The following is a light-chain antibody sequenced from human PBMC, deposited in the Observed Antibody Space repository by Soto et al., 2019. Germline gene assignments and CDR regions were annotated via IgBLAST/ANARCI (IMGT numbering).Light chain of an antibody. CDR1: QSVSSSY. J-gene: IGKJ1*01. CDR2: GAS. V-gene: IGKV3-20*01. Sequence: EIVLTQSPGTLSLSPGERATLSXRASQSVSSSYLAWYQQKPGQAPRXXIYGASSRATGIPDRFSGSGSGTDFTLTISRLEPEDFAVYYCQQYGSSSWTFGQGTKVDIK. CDR3: QQYGSSSWT.